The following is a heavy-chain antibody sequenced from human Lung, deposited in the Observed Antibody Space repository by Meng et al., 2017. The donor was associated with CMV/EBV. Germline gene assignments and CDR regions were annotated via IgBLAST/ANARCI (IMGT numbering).Heavy chain of an antibody. CDR3: ARTVPAAYLDY. V-gene: IGHV1-69*10. CDR1: GGTFSSYA. D-gene: IGHD2-2*01. J-gene: IGHJ4*02. CDR2: IIPILGIA. Sequence: XVXVSCKASGGTFSSYAISWVRQAPGQGLEWMGGIIPILGIANYAQKFQGRVTITADKSTSTAYMELSSLRSEDTAVYYCARTVPAAYLDYWGQGTLVTVSS.